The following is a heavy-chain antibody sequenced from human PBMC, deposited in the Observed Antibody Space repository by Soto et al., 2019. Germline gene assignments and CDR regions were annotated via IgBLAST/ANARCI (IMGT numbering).Heavy chain of an antibody. Sequence: PGGSLRLSCADSGFTFSSYSMNWVRQAPGKGLEWVSSISSSSSYIYYADSVKGRFTISRDNATNSLYLQMNSLRAEDTAVYYCARSPGKTGTPHPSPWGQGTLVTVST. CDR2: ISSSSSYI. CDR3: ARSPGKTGTPHPSP. V-gene: IGHV3-21*01. CDR1: GFTFSSYS. J-gene: IGHJ5*02. D-gene: IGHD1-1*01.